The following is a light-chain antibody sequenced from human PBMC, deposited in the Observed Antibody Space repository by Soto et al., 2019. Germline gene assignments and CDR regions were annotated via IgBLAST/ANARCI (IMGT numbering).Light chain of an antibody. Sequence: EIVLTQYPGTLALSPGERATLSCRASQSVNNNYLTWYQQKRGQAPRLLIHGASSRATGIPDRFSDSGSGTDFTLTISRLEPEDFAVYYCQQYGSSPFTFGPGTKVGIK. J-gene: IGKJ3*01. CDR3: QQYGSSPFT. CDR1: QSVNNNY. CDR2: GAS. V-gene: IGKV3-20*01.